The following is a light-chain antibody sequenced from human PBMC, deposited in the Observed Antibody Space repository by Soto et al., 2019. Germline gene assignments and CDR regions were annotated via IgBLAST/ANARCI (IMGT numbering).Light chain of an antibody. CDR3: QQYTNFSWT. CDR2: KSS. Sequence: DIQMTQSPSTLSASVGDRDTLTCRASQSVSHWLAWYQQKPGKAPNLLIYKSSTLPSGVPSRFSGSRSGTEFTLTISSLQTDDFATYYCQQYTNFSWTFGQGTKVEIK. J-gene: IGKJ1*01. V-gene: IGKV1-5*03. CDR1: QSVSHW.